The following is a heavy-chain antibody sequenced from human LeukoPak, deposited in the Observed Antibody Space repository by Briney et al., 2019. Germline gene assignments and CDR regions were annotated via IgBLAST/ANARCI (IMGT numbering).Heavy chain of an antibody. V-gene: IGHV4-39*01. CDR2: IYYSGST. CDR3: ARPLFWSGYYSRDY. Sequence: SETLSLTCTVSGGSISSSSYYWGWIRQPPGKGLEWIGSIYYSGSTYYNPSLKSRVTISVDTSKNQFSLKLSSVTAADTAVYYCARPLFWSGYYSRDYWGQGTLVTVSS. CDR1: GGSISSSSYY. J-gene: IGHJ4*02. D-gene: IGHD3-3*01.